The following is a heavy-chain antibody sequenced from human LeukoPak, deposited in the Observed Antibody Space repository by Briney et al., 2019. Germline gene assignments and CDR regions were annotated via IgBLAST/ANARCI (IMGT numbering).Heavy chain of an antibody. CDR1: GLTFSNAW. CDR3: VVFIAGGGGRGY. Sequence: GSLRLSCAVSGLTFSNAWMSWVRQAPGKGLEWIGHIYYSGSMKYNPTLKSRVTISVDTSNNQFSLRLNTMTTADTAVYYCVVFIAGGGGRGYWGQGTLVTVSS. CDR2: IYYSGSM. D-gene: IGHD6-13*01. V-gene: IGHV4-59*01. J-gene: IGHJ4*02.